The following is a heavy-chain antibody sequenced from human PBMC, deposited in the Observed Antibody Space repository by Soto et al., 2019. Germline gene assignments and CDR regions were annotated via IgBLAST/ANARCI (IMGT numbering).Heavy chain of an antibody. Sequence: LRLSCAASGFTFSSYCMHWVRQAPGKGLEWVAVISYDGSNKYYADSVKGRFTISRDNSKNTLYLQMNSLRAEDTAVYYCAKDTVEYSSFYGMDVWGQGTTVTVSS. CDR1: GFTFSSYC. V-gene: IGHV3-30*18. CDR3: AKDTVEYSSFYGMDV. CDR2: ISYDGSNK. J-gene: IGHJ6*02. D-gene: IGHD6-6*01.